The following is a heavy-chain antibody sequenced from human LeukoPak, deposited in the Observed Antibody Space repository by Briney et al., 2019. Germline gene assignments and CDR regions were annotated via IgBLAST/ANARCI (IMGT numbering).Heavy chain of an antibody. Sequence: GGPLRLSCAASGFTFSSYGMHWVRQAPGKGLEWVAVISYDGSNKYYADSVKGRFTISRDNSKNTLYLQMNSLRAEDTAVYYCAKDESVVVVAATVDYWGQGTLVTVSS. CDR2: ISYDGSNK. V-gene: IGHV3-30*18. CDR1: GFTFSSYG. CDR3: AKDESVVVVAATVDY. D-gene: IGHD2-15*01. J-gene: IGHJ4*02.